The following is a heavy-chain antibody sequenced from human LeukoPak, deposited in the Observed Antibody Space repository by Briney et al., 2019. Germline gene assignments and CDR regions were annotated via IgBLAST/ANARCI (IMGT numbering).Heavy chain of an antibody. J-gene: IGHJ4*02. V-gene: IGHV1-2*02. D-gene: IGHD1-26*01. CDR2: LTPNSGGA. CDR3: ARASIVGATPDY. Sequence: ASVKFSCKASGYTFTGYYIHWVRQAPGQGLEWMGWLTPNSGGANYAQKFQGRVTLTRDTSISTAYMELTRLTSDDTAVYYCARASIVGATPDYWGQGTLVSVSS. CDR1: GYTFTGYY.